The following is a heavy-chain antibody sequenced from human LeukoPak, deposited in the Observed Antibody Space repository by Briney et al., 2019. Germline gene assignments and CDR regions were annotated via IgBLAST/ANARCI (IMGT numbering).Heavy chain of an antibody. CDR1: GFTFRSCW. CDR2: IKSDGSST. Sequence: PGGSLRLSCAASGFTFRSCWMHWVRQAPGRGLVWVLRIKSDGSSTSYAESAKGRFTISRDNAKNTLYLQMNSLRAEDTAVYYCSRKDMLDYWGQGTLVSVSS. J-gene: IGHJ4*02. V-gene: IGHV3-74*01. CDR3: SRKDMLDY.